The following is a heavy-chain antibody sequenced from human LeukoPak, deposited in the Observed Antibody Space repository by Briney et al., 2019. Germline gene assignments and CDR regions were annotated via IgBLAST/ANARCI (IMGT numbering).Heavy chain of an antibody. Sequence: PGGSLRLSCAASGFTFDDYAMSWVRQAPGKGLEWFSAIRNSGTRTYNADSVRGRFTISRDNSKNTLYLQMNSLRAGDTALYYCVGGYQLLLFDDWGQGTLVTVSS. CDR3: VGGYQLLLFDD. D-gene: IGHD2-2*01. CDR1: GFTFDDYA. V-gene: IGHV3-23*01. CDR2: IRNSGTRT. J-gene: IGHJ4*02.